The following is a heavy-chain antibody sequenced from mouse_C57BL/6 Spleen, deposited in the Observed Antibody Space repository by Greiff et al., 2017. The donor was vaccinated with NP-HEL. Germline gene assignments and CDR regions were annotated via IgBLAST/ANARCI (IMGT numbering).Heavy chain of an antibody. CDR1: GFTFSDYG. CDR3: ARTLYYGSSGYAMDY. Sequence: EVMLVESGGGLVKPGGSLKLSCAASGFTFSDYGMHWVRQAPEKGLEWVAYISSGSSTIYYADTVKGRFTISRDNAKNTLFLQMTSLRSEDTAMYYCARTLYYGSSGYAMDYWGQGTSVTVSS. CDR2: ISSGSSTI. J-gene: IGHJ4*01. D-gene: IGHD1-1*01. V-gene: IGHV5-17*01.